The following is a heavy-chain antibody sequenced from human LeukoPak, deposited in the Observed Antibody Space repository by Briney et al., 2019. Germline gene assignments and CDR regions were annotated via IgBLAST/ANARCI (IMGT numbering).Heavy chain of an antibody. CDR3: AKGRHSNSAFFDY. D-gene: IGHD2-2*01. CDR1: GFTFTSYA. Sequence: PGGSLRPSCAASGFTFTSYAMSWVRQAPGKGLEWVSGISGGGGDTYYADSAKGRFTISRDNSKTTLYLQMNSLRAEDTGVYYCAKGRHSNSAFFDYWGQGTLVTVSS. CDR2: ISGGGGDT. J-gene: IGHJ4*02. V-gene: IGHV3-23*01.